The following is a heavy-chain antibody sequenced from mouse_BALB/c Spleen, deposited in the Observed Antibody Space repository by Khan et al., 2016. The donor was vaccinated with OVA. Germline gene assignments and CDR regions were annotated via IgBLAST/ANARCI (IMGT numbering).Heavy chain of an antibody. D-gene: IGHD3-3*01. CDR1: GYTFTEYT. CDR2: INPKNGVT. J-gene: IGHJ4*01. CDR3: ARDAGRY. V-gene: IGHV1-18*01. Sequence: VQLKESGPELVKPGASVKISCKTSGYTFTEYTLHWVKQSHGKSLEWIGVINPKNGVTSYNQKFKGRATLTVDKSSSTAYMEFRSLTSEDSAVYDCARDAGRYWGQGTSVTASS.